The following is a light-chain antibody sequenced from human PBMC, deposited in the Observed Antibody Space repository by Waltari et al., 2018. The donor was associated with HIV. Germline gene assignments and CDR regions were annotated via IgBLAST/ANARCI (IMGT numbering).Light chain of an antibody. CDR1: SSDVGGYNY. Sequence: QSALTQHPSASGSPGQSVTISCTGTSSDVGGYNYVSWYQQHPGKAPKLMIYEVSKRPSGVPDRFSGSKSGNTASLTVSGLQAEDEADYYCSSYAGSNKVFGGGTKLTVL. CDR2: EVS. CDR3: SSYAGSNKV. V-gene: IGLV2-8*01. J-gene: IGLJ2*01.